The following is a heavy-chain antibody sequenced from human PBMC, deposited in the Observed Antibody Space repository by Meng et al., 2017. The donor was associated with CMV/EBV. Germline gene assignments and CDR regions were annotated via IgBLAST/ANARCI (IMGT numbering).Heavy chain of an antibody. CDR2: INPNSGGT. J-gene: IGHJ6*02. D-gene: IGHD3-3*01. V-gene: IGHV1-2*02. CDR1: GYTFTGYY. CDR3: ARDFTYYDFWSGYLSETRNYYYGMDV. Sequence: ASVKVSCKASGYTFTGYYMHWVRQAPGQGLEWMGWINPNSGGTNYAQKFQGRVTMTRDTSISTACMELSRLRSDDTAVYYCARDFTYYDFWSGYLSETRNYYYGMDVWGQGTTVTVSS.